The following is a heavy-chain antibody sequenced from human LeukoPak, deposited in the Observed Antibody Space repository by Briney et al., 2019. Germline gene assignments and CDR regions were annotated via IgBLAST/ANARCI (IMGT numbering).Heavy chain of an antibody. CDR2: ISGSGGHT. D-gene: IGHD6-19*01. CDR1: GFTFSSYA. J-gene: IGHJ4*02. CDR3: AKDSYIAVTGRDY. V-gene: IGHV3-23*01. Sequence: GGSLRLSCAASGFTFSSYAMSWVRQAPGKGLEWVSTISGSGGHTYYADSVKGRFAISRDDSKNTLYLQMNSLRAEDTAVYYCAKDSYIAVTGRDYWDQGTLVTVSS.